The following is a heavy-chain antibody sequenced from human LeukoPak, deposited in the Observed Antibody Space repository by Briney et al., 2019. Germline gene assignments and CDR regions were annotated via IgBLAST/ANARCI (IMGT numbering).Heavy chain of an antibody. CDR1: GGSISSGGCY. CDR3: ARRMYYYDSSGYYYLEWVFDP. V-gene: IGHV4-31*03. J-gene: IGHJ5*02. CDR2: IYYSGST. D-gene: IGHD3-22*01. Sequence: SETLSLTCTVSGGSISSGGCYWSWIRQHPGKGLEWIGYIYYSGSTYYNPSLKSRVTISVDTSKNQFSLKLSSVTAADTAVYYCARRMYYYDSSGYYYLEWVFDPWGQGTLVTVSS.